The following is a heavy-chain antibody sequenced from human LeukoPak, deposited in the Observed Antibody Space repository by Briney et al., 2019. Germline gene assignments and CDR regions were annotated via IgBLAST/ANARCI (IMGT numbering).Heavy chain of an antibody. D-gene: IGHD4-17*01. J-gene: IGHJ6*03. CDR2: ISYDGSNK. CDR3: AKEVSDYVTYYYMDV. CDR1: GFTFSSYA. Sequence: PGGSLRLSCAASGFTFSSYAMHWVRQAPGKGLEWVAVISYDGSNKYYADSVKGRFTISRDNSKNTLYLQMNNLTTEDTAVYYCAKEVSDYVTYYYMDVWGKGTTVTVSS. V-gene: IGHV3-30*04.